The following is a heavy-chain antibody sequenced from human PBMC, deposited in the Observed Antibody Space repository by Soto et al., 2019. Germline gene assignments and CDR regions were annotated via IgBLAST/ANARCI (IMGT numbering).Heavy chain of an antibody. CDR3: ASHDAFDI. V-gene: IGHV5-10-1*01. J-gene: IGHJ3*02. CDR2: IDPSDSYT. Sequence: GESLKISCNGSGYIFSVYWIGWVRQMPGKGMEWMGRIDPSDSYTNYSPSFQGHVTISADKSISTACLQWSSVKASDTAMYYCASHDAFDIWGQGTMVTVSS. CDR1: GYIFSVYW.